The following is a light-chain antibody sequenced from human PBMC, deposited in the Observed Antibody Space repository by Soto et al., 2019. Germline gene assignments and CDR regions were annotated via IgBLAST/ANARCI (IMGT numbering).Light chain of an antibody. J-gene: IGKJ2*01. V-gene: IGKV3-20*01. Sequence: EIVLTQSPGTLSLSPGERATLSCRASQSVYSNFLAWYQQKPGQAPRLLISGASNRATDIPSRFSGSGSGTDFPRTICRREPADFAVYYCQQYASLYTFGQGTKLEFK. CDR3: QQYASLYT. CDR2: GAS. CDR1: QSVYSNF.